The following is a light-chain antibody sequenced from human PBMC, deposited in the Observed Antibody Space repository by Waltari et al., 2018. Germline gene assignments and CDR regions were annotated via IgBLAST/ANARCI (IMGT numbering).Light chain of an antibody. CDR1: SSNTGSNT. V-gene: IGLV1-44*01. CDR2: SNN. J-gene: IGLJ2*01. CDR3: AAWDDSLNGPV. Sequence: QSVLTQPPSASGTPGQRVTLSCSGRSSNTGSNTVNWYQQLPGTAPKLLIYSNNQRPSGVPDRFSGSKSGTSASLAISGLQSEDEADYYCAAWDDSLNGPVFGGGTKLTVL.